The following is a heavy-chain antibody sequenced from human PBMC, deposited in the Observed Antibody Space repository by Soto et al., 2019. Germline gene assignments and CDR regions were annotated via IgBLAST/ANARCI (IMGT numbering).Heavy chain of an antibody. Sequence: GGSLRLSSPASGLISSNYAMIWIRQPPGKGLEWDGTIRANSYDASHTYSGRGRFTISRDNSKDSMSLQLNSLRADDTAIYYCAKGFIVVMTVIRPDDAFDAWGHGTLVTVSS. CDR1: GLISSNYA. J-gene: IGHJ3*01. CDR3: AKGFIVVMTVIRPDDAFDA. V-gene: IGHV3-23*01. CDR2: IRANSYDA. D-gene: IGHD2-21*02.